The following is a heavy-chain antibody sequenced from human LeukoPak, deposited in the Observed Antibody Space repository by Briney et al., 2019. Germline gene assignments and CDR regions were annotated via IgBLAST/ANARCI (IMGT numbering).Heavy chain of an antibody. CDR1: GGSISSYY. Sequence: SETLSLTCTVSGGSISSYYWSWIRQPAGKGLEWIGRIYTSGSTNYNPSLKSRVTMSVDTSKNQFSLKLSSVTAADTAVYYCASNPRIKDYVWGSYRYNEGELVYWGQGTLVTVSS. CDR2: IYTSGST. D-gene: IGHD3-16*02. V-gene: IGHV4-4*07. J-gene: IGHJ4*02. CDR3: ASNPRIKDYVWGSYRYNEGELVY.